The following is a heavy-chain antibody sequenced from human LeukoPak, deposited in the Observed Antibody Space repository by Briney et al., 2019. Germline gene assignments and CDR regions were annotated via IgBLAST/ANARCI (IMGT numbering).Heavy chain of an antibody. D-gene: IGHD6-19*01. CDR3: TKELHVAVAVADYYYFYMDV. V-gene: IGHV3-23*01. Sequence: PGGSLRLSCAASGFAFSNFAMGWVRRSPGKGLEWLSTINGGGNTTFYSDSVKGRFTISRDNSKNTLYLHMDSLRPDDTATYYCTKELHVAVAVADYYYFYMDVWGRGTAVTVSS. J-gene: IGHJ6*03. CDR2: INGGGNTT. CDR1: GFAFSNFA.